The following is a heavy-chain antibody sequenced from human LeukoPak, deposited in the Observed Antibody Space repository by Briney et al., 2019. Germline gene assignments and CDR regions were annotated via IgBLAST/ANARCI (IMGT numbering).Heavy chain of an antibody. V-gene: IGHV3-23*01. CDR2: ISGSGGST. CDR3: AKHTTVTTAIHFDY. CDR1: GFTFSSYA. D-gene: IGHD4-17*01. Sequence: GGSLRLSCAASGFTFSSYAMSWVRQAPGKGLVWVSAISGSGGSTYYADSVKGRFTISRDNSKNTLYLQMNSLRAEDTAVYYCAKHTTVTTAIHFDYWGQGTLVTVSS. J-gene: IGHJ4*02.